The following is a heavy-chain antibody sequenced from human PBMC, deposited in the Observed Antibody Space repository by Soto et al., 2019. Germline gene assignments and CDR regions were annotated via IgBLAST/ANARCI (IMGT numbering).Heavy chain of an antibody. CDR1: GFTFRPYP. D-gene: IGHD4-4*01. V-gene: IGHV3-23*01. J-gene: IGHJ6*02. CDR2: ISGSGIST. CDR3: VKPPVITASYYYYDMDV. Sequence: GGPLRLSCAASGFTFRPYPRGWVRQAPGKGLEWVSGISGSGISTYYTDSVKGRFTIPRDNSKNTVFLQMNSLRDEDTAVYYCVKPPVITASYYYYDMDVWGQGTTVTVSS.